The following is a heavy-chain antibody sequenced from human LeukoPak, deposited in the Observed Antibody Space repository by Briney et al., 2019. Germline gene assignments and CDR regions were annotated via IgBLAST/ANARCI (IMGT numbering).Heavy chain of an antibody. Sequence: GGSLRLSCAASGFTFSSYAMHWVRQAPGKGLEYVSAISSNGGSTYYANSVKGRFTISRDNSKNTLYLQMGSLRAEDMAVYYCARGTERWLQSHFDYWGQGTLGTVSS. V-gene: IGHV3-64*01. D-gene: IGHD5-24*01. J-gene: IGHJ4*02. CDR1: GFTFSSYA. CDR3: ARGTERWLQSHFDY. CDR2: ISSNGGST.